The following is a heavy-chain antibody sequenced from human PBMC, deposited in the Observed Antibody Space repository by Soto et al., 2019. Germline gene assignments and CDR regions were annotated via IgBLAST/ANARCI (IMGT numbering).Heavy chain of an antibody. V-gene: IGHV3-23*01. Sequence: PAGSLRISCAASGFTFSRYAMRWVRPAPRKGLEWVSAISGSGGSTYYADSVKGRFTISRDNSKNTLYLQMNSLRAEDTAVYYCAKLTHDGSYFNDAFDIWGQGTMVTVSS. CDR2: ISGSGGST. J-gene: IGHJ3*02. D-gene: IGHD1-26*01. CDR3: AKLTHDGSYFNDAFDI. CDR1: GFTFSRYA.